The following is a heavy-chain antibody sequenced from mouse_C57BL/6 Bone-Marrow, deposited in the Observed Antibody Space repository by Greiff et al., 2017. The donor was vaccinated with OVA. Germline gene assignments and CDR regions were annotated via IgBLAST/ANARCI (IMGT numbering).Heavy chain of an antibody. D-gene: IGHD1-1*01. CDR2: INPSSGYT. J-gene: IGHJ1*03. CDR1: GYTFTSYG. Sequence: QVHVKQSGAELAKPGASVKLSCKASGYTFTSYGMHWVKQRPGQGLEWIGYINPSSGYTKYNQKFKDKATMTADKSSSTAYMQLSSLTYEDSAVYYCARLLRYWYGDLWGTGTTVTVSS. CDR3: ARLLRYWYGDL. V-gene: IGHV1-7*01.